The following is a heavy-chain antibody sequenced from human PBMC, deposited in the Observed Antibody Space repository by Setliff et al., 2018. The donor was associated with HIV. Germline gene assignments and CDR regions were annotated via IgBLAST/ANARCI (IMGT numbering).Heavy chain of an antibody. J-gene: IGHJ3*02. D-gene: IGHD5-18*01. Sequence: SETLSLTCTFSSGSISSYYWNWIRQSPGKGLEWIGYIYCSGSTNYNPSLKSRVTISLDTSKNQFSLKLSSVTAADTAVYYCARANSIKEYSYGPDAFDIWGQGTMVT. CDR2: IYCSGST. CDR3: ARANSIKEYSYGPDAFDI. CDR1: SGSISSYY. V-gene: IGHV4-59*01.